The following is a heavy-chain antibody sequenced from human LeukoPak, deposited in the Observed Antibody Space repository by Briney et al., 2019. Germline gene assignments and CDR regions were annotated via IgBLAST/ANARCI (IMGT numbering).Heavy chain of an antibody. CDR3: ARGSSIVVVTAAFDI. D-gene: IGHD2-21*02. Sequence: GGSLRLSCAASGFTFSSYGMHWVRQAPGKGLEWVAFIRYDGSNKYYADSVKGRFTISRDNSKNTLYLQMNSLRAEDTAVYYCARGSSIVVVTAAFDIWGQGTMVTVSS. CDR2: IRYDGSNK. V-gene: IGHV3-30*02. J-gene: IGHJ3*02. CDR1: GFTFSSYG.